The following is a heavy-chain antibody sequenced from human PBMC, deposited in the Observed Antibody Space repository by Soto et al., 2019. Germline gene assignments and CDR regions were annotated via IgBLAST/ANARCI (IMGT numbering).Heavy chain of an antibody. CDR2: IIPMFAKA. CDR3: TRDGTLYDSSAYYYLY. V-gene: IGHV1-69*13. CDR1: GGTFGRYG. D-gene: IGHD3-22*01. Sequence: SVKVSCKASGGTFGRYGISGVRQAPGQGLEWMGGIIPMFAKANYAQKFQDRVTITADESTGTAYMELRSLRFEDTAVYYCTRDGTLYDSSAYYYLYWGQGTLVTVYS. J-gene: IGHJ4*02.